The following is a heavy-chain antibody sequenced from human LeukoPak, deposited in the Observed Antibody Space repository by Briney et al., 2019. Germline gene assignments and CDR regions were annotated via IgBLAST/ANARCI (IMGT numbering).Heavy chain of an antibody. CDR2: IYHSGST. J-gene: IGHJ3*02. V-gene: IGHV4-38-2*01. D-gene: IGHD3-3*01. CDR1: GYSISSGYY. Sequence: SETLSLTCAVSGYSISSGYYWGWIRQPPGKGLEWIGSIYHSGSTYYNPSLKSRVTISVDTSKNQLSLKLSSVTAADTAVYYCARANQNVLRFLEWLSAFDIWGQGTMVTVSS. CDR3: ARANQNVLRFLEWLSAFDI.